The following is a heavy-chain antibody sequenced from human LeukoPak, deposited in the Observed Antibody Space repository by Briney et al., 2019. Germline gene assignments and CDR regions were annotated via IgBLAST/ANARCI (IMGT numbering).Heavy chain of an antibody. CDR3: AMGDYVWGSYRRHFDY. V-gene: IGHV1-69*06. CDR2: IIPIFGTA. Sequence: ASVKVSCKASGGTFSSYAISWVRQAPGQGLEWMGGIIPIFGTANYAQKFQGRVTITADKSASTAYMELSSLRSEDTAVYYCAMGDYVWGSYRRHFDYWGQGTLVTVSS. D-gene: IGHD3-16*02. CDR1: GGTFSSYA. J-gene: IGHJ4*02.